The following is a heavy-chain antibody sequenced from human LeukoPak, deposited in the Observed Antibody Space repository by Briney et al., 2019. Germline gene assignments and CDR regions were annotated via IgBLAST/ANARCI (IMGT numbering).Heavy chain of an antibody. D-gene: IGHD3-22*01. CDR1: GGSMSNYY. Sequence: SETLSLTCTVSGGSMSNYYWSWIRQPPGKGLEWIGYIFSRGNTNYNPSLKTRVTISVDTSKSQFSLKLNSVTAADTAVYYCARVGDTSSYYYFLHFWGQGTLVTLSS. CDR3: ARVGDTSSYYYFLHF. J-gene: IGHJ4*02. CDR2: IFSRGNT. V-gene: IGHV4-4*08.